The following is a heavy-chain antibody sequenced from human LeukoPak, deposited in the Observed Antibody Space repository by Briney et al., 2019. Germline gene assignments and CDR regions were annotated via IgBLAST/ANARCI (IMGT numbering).Heavy chain of an antibody. V-gene: IGHV4-4*09. J-gene: IGHJ6*02. CDR1: GGSISSYY. D-gene: IGHD3-10*01. Sequence: SETLSLTCTVSGGSISSYYWSWIRQPPGKGLEWIGYIYTSGSTNYNPSLKSRVTMSVDTSKNQFSLKLSSVTAADTAVYYCAATMVRGVNYYYYYGMDVWGQGTTVTVSS. CDR3: AATMVRGVNYYYYYGMDV. CDR2: IYTSGST.